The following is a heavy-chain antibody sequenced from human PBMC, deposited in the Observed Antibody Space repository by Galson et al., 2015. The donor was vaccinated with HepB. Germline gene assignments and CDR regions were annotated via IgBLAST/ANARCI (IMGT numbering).Heavy chain of an antibody. CDR2: INHSGST. Sequence: LTCAVSGGSISSSNWWSWVRQPPGTGLEWIGEINHSGSTNYNPSLKSRVTISVDTSKNQFSLKLSSVTAADTAVYYCARSGRWLQARFDYWGQGTLVTVSS. J-gene: IGHJ4*02. CDR3: ARSGRWLQARFDY. V-gene: IGHV4-4*02. D-gene: IGHD5-24*01. CDR1: GGSISSSNW.